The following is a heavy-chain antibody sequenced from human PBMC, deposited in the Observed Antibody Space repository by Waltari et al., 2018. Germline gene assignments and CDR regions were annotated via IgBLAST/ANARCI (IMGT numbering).Heavy chain of an antibody. CDR1: GGSFRGYY. CDR2: INHSGST. J-gene: IGHJ3*02. Sequence: QVQLQQWGAGLLKPSETLSLTCAVYGGSFRGYYWSWICQPPGKGLAWIGEINHSGSTNYNPSLKSRVTISVDTSKNQFSLKLSSVTAADTAVYYCARVSGYYYDNDAFDIWGQGTMVTVSS. D-gene: IGHD3-22*01. CDR3: ARVSGYYYDNDAFDI. V-gene: IGHV4-34*01.